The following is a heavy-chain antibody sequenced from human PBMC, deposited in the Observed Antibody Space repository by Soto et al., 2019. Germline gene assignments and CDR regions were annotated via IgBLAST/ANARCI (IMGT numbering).Heavy chain of an antibody. D-gene: IGHD1-7*01. V-gene: IGHV4-39*01. CDR3: ARLVFGNYFIGY. CDR2: IYYSGST. J-gene: IGHJ4*02. CDR1: GGSISSSSYY. Sequence: SETLSLTCTVSGGSISSSSYYWGWIRQPPGKGLEWIGSIYYSGSTYYNPSLKSRVTISVDTSKNQFSLKLSSVTAADTAVYYCARLVFGNYFIGYWGQGTLVTVSS.